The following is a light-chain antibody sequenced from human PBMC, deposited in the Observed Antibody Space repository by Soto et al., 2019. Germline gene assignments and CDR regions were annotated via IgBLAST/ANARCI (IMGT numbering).Light chain of an antibody. J-gene: IGLJ2*01. Sequence: QSVLTQPPSVSAAPGQKVTISCSGSSPNIGKNYVSWYQQFPGTAPKLLIYENKKRPSGIPDRFSASKSGTSATLDITGLQTGDEADYYCVSGSETGDGGLTVVFGGGTKLTVL. CDR3: VSGSETGDGGLTVV. V-gene: IGLV1-51*02. CDR1: SPNIGKNY. CDR2: ENK.